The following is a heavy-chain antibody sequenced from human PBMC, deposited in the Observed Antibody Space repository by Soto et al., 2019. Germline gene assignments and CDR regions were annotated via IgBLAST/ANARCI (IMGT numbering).Heavy chain of an antibody. CDR3: ARAHYGMDV. CDR2: INAYNGDT. CDR1: GYTFTRYA. V-gene: IGHV1-18*01. J-gene: IGHJ6*02. Sequence: QVQLVQSADEVKKPGASVRVSCKPSGYTFTRYAISWVRQAPGQGLEWMGWINAYNGDTQYAQKFQGRVTMTTDIPTSTVYMEVRALRSDDTAVYYCARAHYGMDVWGQGTTVSVSS.